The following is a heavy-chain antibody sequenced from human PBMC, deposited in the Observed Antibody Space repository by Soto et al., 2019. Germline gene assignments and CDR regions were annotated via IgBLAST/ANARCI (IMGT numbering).Heavy chain of an antibody. V-gene: IGHV1-69*13. D-gene: IGHD1-1*01. Sequence: SVKVSCKESGGTFSSYAIAWVRQAPGQGPEWMGGIIPIFGIPNYAQKFQGRVAITADESTNTAYMELSSLRSDDTAVYYCAKAAQTRFNWNDLGNWFDPWGQGTLVTVSS. CDR1: GGTFSSYA. J-gene: IGHJ5*02. CDR3: AKAAQTRFNWNDLGNWFDP. CDR2: IIPIFGIP.